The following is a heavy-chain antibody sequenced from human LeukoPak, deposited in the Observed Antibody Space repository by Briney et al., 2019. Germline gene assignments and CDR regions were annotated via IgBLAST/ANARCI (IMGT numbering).Heavy chain of an antibody. J-gene: IGHJ3*02. V-gene: IGHV3-9*01. Sequence: GGSLRLSCAASGFTFDDYAMHWVRQAPGKGLEWVSGISWNSGSIGYADSVKGRFTISRDNAKNSLYLQMNSLRAEDTALYYCAKDTGSSGWYEFGAFDIWGQGTMVTVSS. CDR1: GFTFDDYA. CDR2: ISWNSGSI. D-gene: IGHD6-19*01. CDR3: AKDTGSSGWYEFGAFDI.